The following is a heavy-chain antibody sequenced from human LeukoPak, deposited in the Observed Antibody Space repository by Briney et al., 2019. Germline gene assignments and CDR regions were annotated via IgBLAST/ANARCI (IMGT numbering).Heavy chain of an antibody. CDR3: AKVLRRTTVTTLDAFDI. Sequence: GGSLRLSCAASGFTFSNYAMSWVRQAPGKGPEWVSTITPSGAGTYYKDSVKGRFTISRDNSRNTLFLQLNSLRAEDTAVYYCAKVLRRTTVTTLDAFDIWGQGTMVTVSS. CDR1: GFTFSNYA. CDR2: ITPSGAGT. J-gene: IGHJ3*02. D-gene: IGHD4-17*01. V-gene: IGHV3-23*01.